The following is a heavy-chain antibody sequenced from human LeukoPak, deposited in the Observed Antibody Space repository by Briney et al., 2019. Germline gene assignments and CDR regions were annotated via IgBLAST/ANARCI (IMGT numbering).Heavy chain of an antibody. J-gene: IGHJ4*02. CDR3: ARDHRWYCSRTSCSSDY. CDR1: GYTFTSYG. Sequence: ASVKVSCKASGYTFTSYGISWVRQAPGQGLEWMGWISAYNGNTNYAQKLQGRVTMTTDTSTSTAYMELRSLRSDDTAVYYCARDHRWYCSRTSCSSDYWGQGTLVTVSS. V-gene: IGHV1-18*01. D-gene: IGHD2-2*01. CDR2: ISAYNGNT.